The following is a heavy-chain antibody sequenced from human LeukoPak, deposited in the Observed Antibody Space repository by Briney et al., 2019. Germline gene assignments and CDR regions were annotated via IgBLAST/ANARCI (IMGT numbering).Heavy chain of an antibody. Sequence: PGRSLRLSCTASGFTFGDYAMSWVRQAPGKGLEWVGFIRSKAYGGTTEYAASVKGRFTISRDDSKSIAYLQMNSLKTEDTAVYYCTRDLAARPTGDYWGQGTLVTVSS. CDR2: IRSKAYGGTT. CDR3: TRDLAARPTGDY. CDR1: GFTFGDYA. J-gene: IGHJ4*02. V-gene: IGHV3-49*04. D-gene: IGHD6-6*01.